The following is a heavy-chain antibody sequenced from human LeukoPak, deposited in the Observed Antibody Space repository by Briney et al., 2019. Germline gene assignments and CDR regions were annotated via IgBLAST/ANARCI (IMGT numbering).Heavy chain of an antibody. CDR2: INPSGGST. CDR1: GYTFTSYY. D-gene: IGHD3-3*01. J-gene: IGHJ6*03. Sequence: GASVKVSCKASGYTFTSYYMHWVRQAPGQGLEWMGIINPSGGSTSYAQKFQGRVTMTRDTSTSTVYMELSSLRSEDTAVYYCARESPYYDFWSGLRNYYYYMDVWGKGTTVTVSS. CDR3: ARESPYYDFWSGLRNYYYYMDV. V-gene: IGHV1-46*01.